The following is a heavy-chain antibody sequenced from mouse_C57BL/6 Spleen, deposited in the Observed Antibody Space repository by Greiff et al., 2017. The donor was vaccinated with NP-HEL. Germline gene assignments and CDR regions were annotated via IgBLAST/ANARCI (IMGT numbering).Heavy chain of an antibody. CDR2: ISCGSSTI. Sequence: DVMLVESGGGLVKPGGSLKLSCAASGFTFSDYGMHWVRQAPEKGLEWVAYISCGSSTISYPDSLKGRFTISRDNAKNNLFLQMTSLKSEDTAMYYCAREGGYYFDYWGQGTTLTVSS. CDR1: GFTFSDYG. V-gene: IGHV5-17*01. J-gene: IGHJ2*01. CDR3: AREGGYYFDY.